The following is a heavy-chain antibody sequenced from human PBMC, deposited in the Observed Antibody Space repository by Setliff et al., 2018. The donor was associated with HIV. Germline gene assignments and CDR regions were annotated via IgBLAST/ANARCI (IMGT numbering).Heavy chain of an antibody. CDR3: ARGGGFWSGQLDF. CDR2: LHYSGNT. V-gene: IGHV4-39*07. J-gene: IGHJ4*02. D-gene: IGHD3-3*01. Sequence: SETLSLTCTVSGGSIRSSTYYWGWIRQSPGKGLEWIGSLHYSGNTYYNSSLKSRVTISLDTSKNQFSLKLNSVTAADTAVYYCARGGGFWSGQLDFWGQGTLVTVSS. CDR1: GGSIRSSTYY.